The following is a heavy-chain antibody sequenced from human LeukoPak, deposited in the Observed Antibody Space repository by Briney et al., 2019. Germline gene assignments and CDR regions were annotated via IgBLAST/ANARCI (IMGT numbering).Heavy chain of an antibody. CDR2: ITFSGSST. V-gene: IGHV3-23*01. J-gene: IGHJ4*02. Sequence: GGSLRLSCVASGFTFSSNAMSWVRQAPGMGPDWVSSITFSGSSTDYADSVKGRFTISRDNSKNTVYLQMNSLGAEDTAVYYCVQDWAWGAFGYWGQGTLVTVSS. CDR3: VQDWAWGAFGY. D-gene: IGHD7-27*01. CDR1: GFTFSSNA.